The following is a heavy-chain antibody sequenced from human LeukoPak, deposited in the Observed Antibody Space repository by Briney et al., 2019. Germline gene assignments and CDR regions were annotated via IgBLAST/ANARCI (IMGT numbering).Heavy chain of an antibody. J-gene: IGHJ4*02. CDR3: ARSLGISSIDY. Sequence: SETLSLTCTVSGDSISHSYWSWLRQPPGKGLEWIGEINHSGSTNYNPSLKSRVTISVDTSKNQFSLKLSSVTAADTAVYYCARSLGISSIDYWGQGTLVTVSS. D-gene: IGHD1-26*01. CDR1: GDSISHSY. CDR2: INHSGST. V-gene: IGHV4-34*01.